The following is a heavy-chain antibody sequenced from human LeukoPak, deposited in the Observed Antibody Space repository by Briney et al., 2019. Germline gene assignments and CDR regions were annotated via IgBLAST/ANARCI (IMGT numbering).Heavy chain of an antibody. V-gene: IGHV1-8*01. J-gene: IGHJ4*02. CDR3: ARGMKAAAGTGVDG. CDR1: GYTFTSYD. D-gene: IGHD6-13*01. Sequence: GASVKVSCEASGYTFTSYDINWVRPATRQGLEWMGWMNPNSGNTGYAQKLQGRVTMTRNTSISTAYMELSSLRSEDTAVYYCARGMKAAAGTGVDGWGQRTLVTVSS. CDR2: MNPNSGNT.